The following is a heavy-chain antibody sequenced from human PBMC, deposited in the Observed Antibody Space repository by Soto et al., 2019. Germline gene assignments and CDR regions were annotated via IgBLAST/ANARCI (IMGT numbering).Heavy chain of an antibody. V-gene: IGHV4-34*01. J-gene: IGHJ6*02. Sequence: SETLSLTCAVYGGSFSGYYWSWIRQPPGKGLEWIGEINHSGSTNYNPSLKSRVTISVDTSKNQFSLKLSSVTAADTAVYYRARCPNYYYYGMDVWGQGTTVTVSS. CDR1: GGSFSGYY. CDR2: INHSGST. CDR3: ARCPNYYYYGMDV.